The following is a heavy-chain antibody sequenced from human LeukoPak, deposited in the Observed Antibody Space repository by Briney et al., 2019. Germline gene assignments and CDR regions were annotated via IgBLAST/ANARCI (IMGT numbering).Heavy chain of an antibody. V-gene: IGHV3-30*18. CDR2: VSYDGNNK. Sequence: QSGGSLRLSCAASGFTFSDYYISWIRQAPGRGLEWVAVVSYDGNNKFYADSVKGRFTISRVNSKNTLYLQMNSLRAEDTAVYYCAKDGGCSSTTCYSPYYFDYWGQGTLVTVSS. D-gene: IGHD2-2*01. CDR1: GFTFSDYY. J-gene: IGHJ4*02. CDR3: AKDGGCSSTTCYSPYYFDY.